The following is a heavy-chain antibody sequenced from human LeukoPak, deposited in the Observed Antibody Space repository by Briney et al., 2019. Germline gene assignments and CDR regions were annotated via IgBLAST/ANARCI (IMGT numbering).Heavy chain of an antibody. J-gene: IGHJ6*02. D-gene: IGHD6-13*01. V-gene: IGHV1-2*04. Sequence: ASVNVSCKASGYTFTGYYMHWVRQAPGQGLEWMGWINPNSGGTNYAQKFQGWVTMTRDTSISTAYMELSRLRSDDTAVYYCARGYSSSYYYYYYGMDVWGQGTTVTVSS. CDR2: INPNSGGT. CDR3: ARGYSSSYYYYYYGMDV. CDR1: GYTFTGYY.